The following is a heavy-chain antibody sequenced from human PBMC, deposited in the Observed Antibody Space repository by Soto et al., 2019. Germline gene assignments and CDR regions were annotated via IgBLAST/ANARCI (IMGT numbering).Heavy chain of an antibody. D-gene: IGHD3-22*01. Sequence: ASVKVSCKASGYTFTSYAMHWVRQAPGQRLEWKGWINAGNGSTHYADSVNGRFTISRDNSKNTQYLQMSSLRADDTALYYCVKGEYYYDSSGYYPFDYWGQGTLVTVSS. V-gene: IGHV1-3*01. CDR3: VKGEYYYDSSGYYPFDY. CDR1: GYTFTSYA. J-gene: IGHJ4*02. CDR2: INAGNGST.